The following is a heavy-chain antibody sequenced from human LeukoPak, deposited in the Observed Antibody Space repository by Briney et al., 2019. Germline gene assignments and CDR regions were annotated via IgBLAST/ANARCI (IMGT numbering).Heavy chain of an antibody. CDR1: GFTLRSYA. V-gene: IGHV3-23*01. J-gene: IGHJ4*02. CDR2: ISGSGGST. D-gene: IGHD3-9*01. Sequence: GGSLRLSCAASGFTLRSYAMSWVRQAPGKGLEWVSGISGSGGSTYYADSVKGRFTISRDNSKNTLYLQMNSLRAEDTALYYCAKVVTGYWYFDYWGQGTLVTVSS. CDR3: AKVVTGYWYFDY.